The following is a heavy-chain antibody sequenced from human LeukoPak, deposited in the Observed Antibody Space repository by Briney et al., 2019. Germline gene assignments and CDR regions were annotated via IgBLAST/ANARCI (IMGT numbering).Heavy chain of an antibody. D-gene: IGHD1-26*01. CDR1: GFTFSSYW. V-gene: IGHV3-7*01. CDR3: ARVQWELRGVWSYFDY. CDR2: IKQDGSEK. Sequence: GGSLRLSCAASGFTFSSYWMSWVRQAPGKGLEWVANIKQDGSEKYYVDSVKGRFTISRDNAKNSLYLQMNSLRAEDTAVYYCARVQWELRGVWSYFDYWGQGTLVTVSS. J-gene: IGHJ4*02.